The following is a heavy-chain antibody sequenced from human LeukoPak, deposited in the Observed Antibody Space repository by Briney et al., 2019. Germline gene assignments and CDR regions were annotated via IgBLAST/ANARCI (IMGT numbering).Heavy chain of an antibody. CDR3: ARAPSPPLGGDY. CDR2: ISSSSSYI. D-gene: IGHD6-6*01. V-gene: IGHV3-21*01. J-gene: IGHJ4*02. CDR1: GFTFSSYS. Sequence: PGGSLRLSCAASGFTFSSYSMNWVRQAPGKGLEWVSSISSSSSYIYYADSVKGRFTISRDNAKNSLYLQMNSLRAEATAVYYCARAPSPPLGGDYWGQGTLVTVSS.